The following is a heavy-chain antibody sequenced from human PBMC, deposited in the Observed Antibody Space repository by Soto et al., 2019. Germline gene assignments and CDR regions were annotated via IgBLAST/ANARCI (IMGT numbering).Heavy chain of an antibody. CDR2: ISYDGSNK. D-gene: IGHD5-12*01. CDR1: GFTFSSYG. Sequence: GGSLRLSCAASGFTFSSYGMHWVRQAPGKGLEWVAVISYDGSNKYYADSVKDRFTISRDNSKNTLYLQMNSLRAEDTAVYYCAKDIYSGYDNDYWGQGTLVTVSS. CDR3: AKDIYSGYDNDY. J-gene: IGHJ4*02. V-gene: IGHV3-30*18.